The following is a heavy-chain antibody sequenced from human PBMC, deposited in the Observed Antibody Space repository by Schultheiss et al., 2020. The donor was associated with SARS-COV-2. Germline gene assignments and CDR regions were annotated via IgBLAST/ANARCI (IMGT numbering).Heavy chain of an antibody. CDR2: IYYSGST. V-gene: IGHV4-59*01. CDR1: GGSFSGYY. Sequence: SETLSLTCAVYGGSFSGYYWSWIRQPPGKGLEWIGYIYYSGSTNYNPSLKSRVTISVDTSKNQFSLKLSSVTAADTAVYYCARGGRYYDFWSGYSSYYYMDVWGKGTTGTVSS. CDR3: ARGGRYYDFWSGYSSYYYMDV. D-gene: IGHD3-3*01. J-gene: IGHJ6*03.